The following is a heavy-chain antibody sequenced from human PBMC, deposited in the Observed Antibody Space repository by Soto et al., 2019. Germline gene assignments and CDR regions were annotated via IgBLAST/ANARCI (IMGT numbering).Heavy chain of an antibody. CDR3: ARGPGGPDGPGDY. CDR1: GYTFTSYA. CDR2: INAGNGNR. Sequence: ASMKVSCKASGYTFTSYAMHWVRQAPGQRLEWMGWINAGNGNRKYSQKFQGRVPITRDTSASTAYMELSSLRSEDTAVYYCARGPGGPDGPGDYWGQGTLVTVSS. D-gene: IGHD2-15*01. V-gene: IGHV1-3*01. J-gene: IGHJ4*02.